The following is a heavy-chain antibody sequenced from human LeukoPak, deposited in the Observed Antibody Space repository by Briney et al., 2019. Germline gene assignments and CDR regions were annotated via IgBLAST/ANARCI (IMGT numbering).Heavy chain of an antibody. Sequence: ASVKVSCKASGYTFTSNYMHWVRQAPGQGLEWMGVIAPSSGTTSYAQKFQGRVTMTRDTSTSTLYMELSSLTSEDTAVYYCARVRIGRSYSFLSGMDVWGQGTTVTVSS. CDR1: GYTFTSNY. CDR3: ARVRIGRSYSFLSGMDV. J-gene: IGHJ6*02. D-gene: IGHD3-16*01. CDR2: IAPSSGTT. V-gene: IGHV1-46*01.